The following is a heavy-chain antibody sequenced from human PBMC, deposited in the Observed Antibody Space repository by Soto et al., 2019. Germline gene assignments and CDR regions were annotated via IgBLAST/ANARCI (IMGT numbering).Heavy chain of an antibody. CDR1: GFTFSSYW. Sequence: EVQLVESGGGLVQPGGSLRLSCAASGFTFSSYWMSWVRQAPGKGLEWVANIKQDGSEKYYVDSVKGRFTISRDNAKNSLYLQMNSLRAEDTAVYYCAREGDFGLVSEYFQHWGQGTLVTVSS. CDR3: AREGDFGLVSEYFQH. V-gene: IGHV3-7*01. CDR2: IKQDGSEK. J-gene: IGHJ1*01. D-gene: IGHD3-3*01.